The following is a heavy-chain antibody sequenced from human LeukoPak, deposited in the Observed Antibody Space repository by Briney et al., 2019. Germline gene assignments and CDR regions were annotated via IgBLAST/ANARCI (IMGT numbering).Heavy chain of an antibody. CDR3: AKLGGLVGY. CDR2: ISPSGGIT. J-gene: IGHJ4*02. V-gene: IGHV3-23*01. CDR1: GFTFSSHG. Sequence: GGSLRLSCAASGFTFSSHGMNWVRQAPGKGLEWVSGISPSGGITYYTDSVKGRFTISRDNSKNTVSLQMNSLRGEDTAVYYCAKLGGLVGYWGQGTLVTVSS.